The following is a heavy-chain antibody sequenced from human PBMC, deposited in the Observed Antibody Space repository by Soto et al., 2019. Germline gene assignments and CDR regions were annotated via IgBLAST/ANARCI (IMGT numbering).Heavy chain of an antibody. CDR2: IYYSGST. CDR3: ARVWGGAFDI. V-gene: IGHV4-59*01. J-gene: IGHJ3*02. CDR1: GGSISSYY. D-gene: IGHD3-10*01. Sequence: SETLSLTCTVSGGSISSYYWSWIRQPPGKGLEWIGYIYYSGSTNYNPSLKSRVTMSVDTSKNQFSLKLSSVTAADTAVYYCARVWGGAFDIWGQGTMVTVSS.